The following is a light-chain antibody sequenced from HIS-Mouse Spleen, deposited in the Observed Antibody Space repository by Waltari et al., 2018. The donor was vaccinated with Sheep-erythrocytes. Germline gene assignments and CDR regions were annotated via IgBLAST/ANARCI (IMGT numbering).Light chain of an antibody. V-gene: IGLV2-23*01. CDR1: SSDVGSYNL. Sequence: QSALTQHASVSGSPGQSITISCPGTSSDVGSYNLVSWYQQHPGKAPKLMIYEGSKRPSGVSNRFSGSKSGNTASLTISGLQAEDEADYYCCSYAGSSTPWVFGGGTKLTVL. J-gene: IGLJ3*02. CDR2: EGS. CDR3: CSYAGSSTPWV.